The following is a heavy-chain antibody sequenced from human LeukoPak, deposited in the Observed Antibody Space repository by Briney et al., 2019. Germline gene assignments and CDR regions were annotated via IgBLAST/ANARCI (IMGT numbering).Heavy chain of an antibody. CDR2: ISGSGGST. Sequence: GGSLRLSCAASGFTFSSYAMSWVRHAPGKGLECVSAISGSGGSTYYADSVKGLFTIARDNSKNALYLQLNSLSAEDTAVYYCAKDRLAGYSGYDLKDYWGQGTLVSVSS. CDR3: AKDRLAGYSGYDLKDY. CDR1: GFTFSSYA. D-gene: IGHD5-12*01. J-gene: IGHJ4*02. V-gene: IGHV3-23*01.